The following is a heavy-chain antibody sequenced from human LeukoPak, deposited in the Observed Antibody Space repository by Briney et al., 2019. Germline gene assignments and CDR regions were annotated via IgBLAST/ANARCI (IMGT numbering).Heavy chain of an antibody. J-gene: IGHJ4*02. D-gene: IGHD5-18*01. CDR2: ISYDGSNK. V-gene: IGHV3-30*03. Sequence: PGRSLRLSCAASGFTFSSYGMHWVRQAPGKGLEWVAVISYDGSNKYYADSVKGRFTISRDNSKNTLYLQMNSLRAEDTAVYYCARDWGTWIQLWPRSFDYWGQGTLVIVSS. CDR1: GFTFSSYG. CDR3: ARDWGTWIQLWPRSFDY.